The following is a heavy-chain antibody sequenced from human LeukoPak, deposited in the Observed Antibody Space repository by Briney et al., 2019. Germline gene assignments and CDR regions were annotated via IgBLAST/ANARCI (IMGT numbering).Heavy chain of an antibody. CDR1: GGSISSYY. J-gene: IGHJ4*02. CDR3: ANRADCSSTSCYSSGDY. CDR2: IYYSGST. V-gene: IGHV4-59*12. D-gene: IGHD2-2*01. Sequence: SETLSLTCTVSGGSISSYYWSWIRQPPGKGLEWIGYIYYSGSTNYNPSLKSRVTISVDTSKNQFSLKLSSVTAADTAVYYCANRADCSSTSCYSSGDYWGQGTLVTVSS.